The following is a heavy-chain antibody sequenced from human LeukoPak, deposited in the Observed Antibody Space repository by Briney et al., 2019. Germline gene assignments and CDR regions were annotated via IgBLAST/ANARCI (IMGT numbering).Heavy chain of an antibody. CDR2: ISAYNGNT. Sequence: ASVKVSCKASGYTFTSYGISWVRQAPGQGLEWMGWISAYNGNTNYAQKLQGRVTMTTDTSTSTAYMELRSLRSDDTAVYYCAREVYYYGSGTKHYYYYYMDVWGQGTLVTVSS. CDR1: GYTFTSYG. CDR3: AREVYYYGSGTKHYYYYYMDV. D-gene: IGHD3-10*01. J-gene: IGHJ6*03. V-gene: IGHV1-18*01.